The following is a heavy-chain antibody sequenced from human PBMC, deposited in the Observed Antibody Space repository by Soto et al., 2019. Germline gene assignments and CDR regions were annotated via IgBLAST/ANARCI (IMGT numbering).Heavy chain of an antibody. CDR3: ARVTTTCAGSAMDV. D-gene: IGHD2-8*02. J-gene: IGHJ6*02. Sequence: QVQLVESGGGVVQPGRSLRLSCAASGFTFSNNAMDWVRQAPGKGLEWVAVISYDGSNQYIAESVKGRFTISRDNSKNTLLLQKNSLRPENTAVYYYARVTTTCAGSAMDVWGQGTTVTVSS. CDR2: ISYDGSNQ. V-gene: IGHV3-30-3*01. CDR1: GFTFSNNA.